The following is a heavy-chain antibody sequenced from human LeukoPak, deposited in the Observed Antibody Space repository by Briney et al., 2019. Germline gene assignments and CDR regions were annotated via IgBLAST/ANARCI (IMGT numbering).Heavy chain of an antibody. J-gene: IGHJ4*02. CDR1: GFTVSTNY. D-gene: IGHD4-17*01. CDR3: ARGMTNPFDY. CDR2: IYSGGST. V-gene: IGHV3-53*04. Sequence: SGGSLRLSCAASGFTVSTNYMSWVRQAAGKGLEWVSVIYSGGSTYYADSVKGRFTIPRHNSENTLYLQMNSLRAEDTAVYYCARGMTNPFDYWGQGTLVTVSS.